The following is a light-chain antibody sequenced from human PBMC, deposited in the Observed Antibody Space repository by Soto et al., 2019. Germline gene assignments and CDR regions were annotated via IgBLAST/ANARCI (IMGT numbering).Light chain of an antibody. CDR3: QQSYDSPWT. Sequence: DIQMTQSPSSLSASVGDRVIVTCRASQSIANYLNWYQQKPGTAPNLLIYAASSLQSGVPSRFSGSGSGTDFTLTISSPQPEDFATYSCQQSYDSPWTFGQGNKVEVK. CDR2: AAS. J-gene: IGKJ1*01. V-gene: IGKV1-39*01. CDR1: QSIANY.